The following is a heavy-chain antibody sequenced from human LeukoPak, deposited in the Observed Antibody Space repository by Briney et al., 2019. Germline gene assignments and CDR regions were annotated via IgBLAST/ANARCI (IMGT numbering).Heavy chain of an antibody. CDR1: GGSFSGYY. CDR2: INHSGST. CDR3: ARVPLGYCSGGSCYSGAGRSYYYYGMDV. V-gene: IGHV4-34*01. D-gene: IGHD2-15*01. Sequence: SETLSLTCAVYGGSFSGYYWGWIRQPPGKGLEWIGEINHSGSTNYNPSLKSRVTISVDTSKNQFSLKLSSVTAADTAVYYCARVPLGYCSGGSCYSGAGRSYYYYGMDVWGQGTTVTVSS. J-gene: IGHJ6*02.